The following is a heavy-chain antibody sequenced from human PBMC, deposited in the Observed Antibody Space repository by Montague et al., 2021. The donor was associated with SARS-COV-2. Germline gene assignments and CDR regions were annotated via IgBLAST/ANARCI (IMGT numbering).Heavy chain of an antibody. CDR1: GESFSGHY. Sequence: SETLSLTCAVYGESFSGHYWTWIRQPPGKGLEWIGEIYHTGSTNYNPSLKSRVTISVDTSKNQFSLKLRSVTAADTAVYYCARGRIALSLIVVVMRGAAYYMDVGGKGTGVSVP. CDR2: IYHTGST. V-gene: IGHV4-34*01. J-gene: IGHJ6*03. D-gene: IGHD3-22*01. CDR3: ARGRIALSLIVVVMRGAAYYMDV.